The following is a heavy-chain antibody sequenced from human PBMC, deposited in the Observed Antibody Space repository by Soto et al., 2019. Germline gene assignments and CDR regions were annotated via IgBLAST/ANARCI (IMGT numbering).Heavy chain of an antibody. CDR1: GFTLSDHY. D-gene: IGHD3-22*01. CDR3: VRATYFSDSSDHTRGPDH. Sequence: GGSLRLSCAGSGFTLSDHYIDWVRQAPGKGLERVGRSRDKPQGYSTAYAAPVKGRFTTSRDESRNSEYQQMNSLKTEDTAVYDCVRATYFSDSSDHTRGPDHCGQGSLVTVVS. CDR2: SRDKPQGYST. J-gene: IGHJ4*02. V-gene: IGHV3-72*01.